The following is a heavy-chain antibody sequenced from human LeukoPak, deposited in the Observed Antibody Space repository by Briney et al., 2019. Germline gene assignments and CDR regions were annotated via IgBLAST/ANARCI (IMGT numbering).Heavy chain of an antibody. CDR1: GFTFDDYA. CDR2: ISWNSGSI. Sequence: PGGSLRPSCAASGFTFDDYAMHWVRQAPGKGLEWVSGISWNSGSIGYADSVKGRFTISRDNAKNSLYLQMNSLRAEDTALYYCAKAALAAAGTRPYYFDYWGQGTLVTVSS. J-gene: IGHJ4*02. V-gene: IGHV3-9*01. CDR3: AKAALAAAGTRPYYFDY. D-gene: IGHD6-13*01.